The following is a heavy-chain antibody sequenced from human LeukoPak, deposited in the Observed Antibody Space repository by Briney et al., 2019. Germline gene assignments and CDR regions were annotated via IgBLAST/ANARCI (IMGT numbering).Heavy chain of an antibody. CDR1: GGTFSSYA. CDR2: TIPILGIA. CDR3: ARDDSSGYYEADP. V-gene: IGHV1-69*04. J-gene: IGHJ5*02. Sequence: ASVKVSCKASGGTFSSYAISWVRQAPGQGLEWMGRTIPILGIANYAQKFQGRVTITADKSTSTAYMELSSLRSEDTAVYYCARDDSSGYYEADPWGQGTLVTVSS. D-gene: IGHD3-22*01.